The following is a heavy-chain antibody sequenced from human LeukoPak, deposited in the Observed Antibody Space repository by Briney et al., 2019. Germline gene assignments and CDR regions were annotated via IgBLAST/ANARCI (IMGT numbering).Heavy chain of an antibody. Sequence: GGSLRLSCAASGFTFSSYAMSWVRQAPGKGLEWVSAISGSGGSTYYADSVKGRFTISRDNSKNTLYLQMNNLRAEDTAVYYCAKEATFIAAAGPWFDPWGQGTLVTVSS. CDR2: ISGSGGST. D-gene: IGHD6-13*01. V-gene: IGHV3-23*01. J-gene: IGHJ5*02. CDR3: AKEATFIAAAGPWFDP. CDR1: GFTFSSYA.